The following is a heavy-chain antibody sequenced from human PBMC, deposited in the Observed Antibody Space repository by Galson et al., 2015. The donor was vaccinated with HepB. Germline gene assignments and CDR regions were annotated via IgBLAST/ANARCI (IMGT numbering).Heavy chain of an antibody. CDR3: ARVTYYYDSSGPGTYYFDY. CDR2: ISYDGSHK. V-gene: IGHV3-30*04. CDR1: GFTFSSYA. J-gene: IGHJ4*02. Sequence: SLRLSCAASGFTFSSYAMHWVRQAPGKGLEWVAVISYDGSHKYYADSVKGRFTISRDNSKNTLYLQMNSLRAEDTAAYYCARVTYYYDSSGPGTYYFDYWGQGTLVTVSS. D-gene: IGHD3-22*01.